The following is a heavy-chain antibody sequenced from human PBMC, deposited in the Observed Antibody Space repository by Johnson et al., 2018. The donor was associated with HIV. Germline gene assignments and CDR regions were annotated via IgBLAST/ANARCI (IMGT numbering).Heavy chain of an antibody. CDR2: ISATGGST. V-gene: IGHV3-23*04. CDR1: GLSFSTYA. J-gene: IGHJ3*02. D-gene: IGHD3-22*01. CDR3: AKGHYYDSSDYYNQRYAFDI. Sequence: VQLVESGGGLVQPGGSLSLSCAASGLSFSTYAMNWVRQAPRKGLEWVSAISATGGSTYYADSVKGRFPISSDNSKNTLYLQMNSLRAEDTAVYYCAKGHYYDSSDYYNQRYAFDIWGQGTMVTVSS.